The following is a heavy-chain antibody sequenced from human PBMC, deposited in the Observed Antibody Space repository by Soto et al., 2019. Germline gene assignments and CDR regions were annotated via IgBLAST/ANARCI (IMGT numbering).Heavy chain of an antibody. Sequence: EVQLVESGGGLVKPGGSLRLSCAASGFTFSSYSMNWVRQAPGKGLEWVSSISSSSSYIYYADSVKGRFTISRDNAKNSRYLQMNSLRAEDTAVYYCARAKEYCSSTSCYLGDSYFDYWGQGTLVTVSS. D-gene: IGHD2-2*01. CDR2: ISSSSSYI. CDR3: ARAKEYCSSTSCYLGDSYFDY. V-gene: IGHV3-21*01. CDR1: GFTFSSYS. J-gene: IGHJ4*02.